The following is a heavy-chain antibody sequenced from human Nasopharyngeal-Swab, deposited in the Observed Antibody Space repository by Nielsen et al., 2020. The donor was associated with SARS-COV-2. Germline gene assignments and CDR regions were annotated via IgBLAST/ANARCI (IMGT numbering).Heavy chain of an antibody. J-gene: IGHJ2*01. V-gene: IGHV3-30-3*01. CDR2: ISYDGSNK. CDR1: GFPFISYP. D-gene: IGHD4-23*01. Sequence: GNSLKTPFPPSGFPFISYPMHWVRQAPGKGLEWVAVISYDGSNKYYADSVKGRFTISRDNSKNTLYLQMNSLRAEDTAVYYCASAYGGSYWYFDLWGRGTLVTVSS. CDR3: ASAYGGSYWYFDL.